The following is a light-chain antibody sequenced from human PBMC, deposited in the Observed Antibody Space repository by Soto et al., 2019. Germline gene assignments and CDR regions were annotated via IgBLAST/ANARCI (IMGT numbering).Light chain of an antibody. CDR2: EVS. V-gene: IGLV2-14*01. CDR1: SSDVGGYNY. Sequence: QSVLTQPASVSGSPGQSITISCTGTSSDVGGYNYVSWYQQHPGKAPKLMIYEVSNRPSGVSNRFSGSKSGNTASLTISGLQAEDEADYYCSSYTSSSTRVFGNGTKVT. CDR3: SSYTSSSTRV. J-gene: IGLJ1*01.